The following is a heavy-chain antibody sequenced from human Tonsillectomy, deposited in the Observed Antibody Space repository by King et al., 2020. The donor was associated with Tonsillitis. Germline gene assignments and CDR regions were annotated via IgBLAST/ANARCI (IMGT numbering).Heavy chain of an antibody. D-gene: IGHD3-10*01. CDR3: ATPGRGESTLSSHDGFDI. V-gene: IGHV1-69*08. CDR1: GGTFSTYI. J-gene: IGHJ3*02. Sequence: QPVQSGAEVKKPGSSVNVSCKASGGTFSTYIINWVRQAPGQGLEWMGRIIPIIGTTNYAQKFQGRLTITADKSTTTAYVELGSLRSHDTAVYYCATPGRGESTLSSHDGFDIWGQGTMVTVSS. CDR2: IIPIIGTT.